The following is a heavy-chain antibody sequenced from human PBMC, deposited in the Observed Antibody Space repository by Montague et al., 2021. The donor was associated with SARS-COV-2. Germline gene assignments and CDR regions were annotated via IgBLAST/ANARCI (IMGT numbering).Heavy chain of an antibody. J-gene: IGHJ4*02. CDR3: ARRINSGCYFDS. CDR1: GDSICKSYFY. CDR2: VYYRGTT. Sequence: SETLSLTCTVSGDSICKSYFYWGWIRQPPGKELEWIGNVYYRGTTHYXXXIKSRLTISVDTSKNQFSLKLNSVTATDTAVYYCARRINSGCYFDSWGQGTRVTAPS. D-gene: IGHD1-26*01. V-gene: IGHV4-39*01.